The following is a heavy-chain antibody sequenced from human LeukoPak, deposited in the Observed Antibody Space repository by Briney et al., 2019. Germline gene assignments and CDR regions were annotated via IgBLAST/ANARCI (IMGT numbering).Heavy chain of an antibody. V-gene: IGHV4-59*08. CDR1: GGSISSYY. CDR3: ARQGYSSGWYIDY. D-gene: IGHD6-19*01. Sequence: SGTLSLTCTVSGGSISSYYWTWIRQPPGKGLEWIGYIHYSGSTNYNPSLKSRVTISVDTSKNQFSLKLSSVTAADTAVYYCARQGYSSGWYIDYWGQGTLVTVSS. J-gene: IGHJ4*02. CDR2: IHYSGST.